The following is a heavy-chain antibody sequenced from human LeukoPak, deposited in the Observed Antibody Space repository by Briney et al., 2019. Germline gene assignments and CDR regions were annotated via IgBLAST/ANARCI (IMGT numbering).Heavy chain of an antibody. Sequence: ASVKVSFKASGYTFTSYGISWVRQAPGQGLEWMGWISAYNGNTNYAQKLQSRVTMTTDTPTSTAYMELRSLRSDDTAVYYCARALVDSSSWYRYYYYGMDVWGQGTTVTVSS. CDR2: ISAYNGNT. J-gene: IGHJ6*02. CDR3: ARALVDSSSWYRYYYYGMDV. D-gene: IGHD6-13*01. CDR1: GYTFTSYG. V-gene: IGHV1-18*01.